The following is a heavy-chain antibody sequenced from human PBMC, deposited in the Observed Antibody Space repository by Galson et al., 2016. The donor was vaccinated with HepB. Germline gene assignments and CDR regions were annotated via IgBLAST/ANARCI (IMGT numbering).Heavy chain of an antibody. CDR1: GFTFASYG. CDR2: ITSSGGAI. CDR3: ARDIYGPTYFYYYGLDV. V-gene: IGHV3-48*01. D-gene: IGHD2/OR15-2a*01. Sequence: SLRLSCAGSGFTFASYGMNWVRQAPGKGLEWVSYITSSGGAIYYTDSVKGRSTISRDNAKNSLYLQMNSLRAEDTAVYYCARDIYGPTYFYYYGLDVWGEGTTVTVSA. J-gene: IGHJ6*04.